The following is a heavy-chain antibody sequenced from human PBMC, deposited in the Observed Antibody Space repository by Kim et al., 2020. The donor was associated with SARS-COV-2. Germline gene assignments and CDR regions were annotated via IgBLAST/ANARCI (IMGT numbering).Heavy chain of an antibody. J-gene: IGHJ5*02. CDR3: ARVQRYCTSRSCPYNWFDP. D-gene: IGHD2-2*01. CDR1: GYTLTSYG. V-gene: IGHV1-18*01. CDR2: ISAYGGDT. Sequence: ASVKVSCKASGYTLTSYGITWVRQAPGQGLEWMGWISAYGGDTNYAQKLQDRVTMTTDTSTSTTYMEVRSLRSEDTAVYYCARVQRYCTSRSCPYNWFDPWGQGTLVTVSS.